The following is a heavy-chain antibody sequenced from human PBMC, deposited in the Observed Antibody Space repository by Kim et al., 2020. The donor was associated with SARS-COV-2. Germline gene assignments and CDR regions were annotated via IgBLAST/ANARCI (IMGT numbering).Heavy chain of an antibody. CDR3: ARAGDENWGYFQH. CDR1: GFTFSSYA. J-gene: IGHJ1*01. V-gene: IGHV3-30-3*01. D-gene: IGHD7-27*01. Sequence: GGSLRLSCAASGFTFSSYAMHWVRQAPGKGLEWVAVISYDGSNKYYADSVKGRFTISRDNSKNTLYLQMNSLRAEDTAVYYCARAGDENWGYFQHWGQGTLVTVSS. CDR2: ISYDGSNK.